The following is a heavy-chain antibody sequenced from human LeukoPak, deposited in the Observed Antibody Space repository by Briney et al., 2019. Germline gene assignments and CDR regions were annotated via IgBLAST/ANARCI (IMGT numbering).Heavy chain of an antibody. Sequence: PGGSLRLSCAASGFTFSSYWMHWVRQAPGKGLEWVAFIRLDGSNEYYADSVKGRFTISRDNSKDTLYLQMNTLRVEDTAVYYCAKGGAPAGFWSGPRDAFDIWGQGTMVTVSS. CDR3: AKGGAPAGFWSGPRDAFDI. CDR2: IRLDGSNE. V-gene: IGHV3-30*02. CDR1: GFTFSSYW. J-gene: IGHJ3*02. D-gene: IGHD3-3*01.